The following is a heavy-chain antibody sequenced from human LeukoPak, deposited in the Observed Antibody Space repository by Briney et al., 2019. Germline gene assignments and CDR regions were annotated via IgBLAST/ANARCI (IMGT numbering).Heavy chain of an antibody. J-gene: IGHJ5*02. Sequence: SVKVSCKASGGTFSSYAISWVRQAPGQGLDWMGRIIPIFGTANYAQKFQGRVTITTDDSTSTAYMELSSLRSEDTAVYYCARGSSWPLNWFDPWGQGTLVTVSS. CDR1: GGTFSSYA. D-gene: IGHD6-13*01. V-gene: IGHV1-69*05. CDR2: IIPIFGTA. CDR3: ARGSSWPLNWFDP.